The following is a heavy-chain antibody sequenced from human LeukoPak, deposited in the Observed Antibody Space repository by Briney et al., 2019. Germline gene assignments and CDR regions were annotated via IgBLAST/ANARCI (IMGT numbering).Heavy chain of an antibody. V-gene: IGHV4-39*07. J-gene: IGHJ6*03. Sequence: SETLSLTCTVSGDSISTSNSYWGWIRQPPGKGLERIGSIYYSGNTYYNASLKSRVTISVDTSKNQFSLNLSSVTAADTAVYYSARSPGSYYYYYYYMDVWGKGTTVTVPS. D-gene: IGHD3-10*01. CDR3: ARSPGSYYYYYYYMDV. CDR1: GDSISTSNSY. CDR2: IYYSGNT.